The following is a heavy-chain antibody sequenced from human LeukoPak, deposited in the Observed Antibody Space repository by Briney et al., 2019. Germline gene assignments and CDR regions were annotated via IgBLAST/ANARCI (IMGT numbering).Heavy chain of an antibody. Sequence: SETLSLTCTVSGGSISSSSFYWGWIRQPPGKGLEWIGSIYYSGSTYYNPSLKSRVTISVDTSKNQFSLKLSSVTAADTAVYYCAAYCSGGSCYSLNAFDIWGQGTMVTVSS. CDR2: IYYSGST. V-gene: IGHV4-39*07. CDR1: GGSISSSSFY. D-gene: IGHD2-15*01. CDR3: AAYCSGGSCYSLNAFDI. J-gene: IGHJ3*02.